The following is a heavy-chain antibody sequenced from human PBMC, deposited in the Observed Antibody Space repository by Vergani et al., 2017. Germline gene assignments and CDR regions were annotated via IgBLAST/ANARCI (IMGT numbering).Heavy chain of an antibody. CDR1: GFSFRGHG. CDR3: AKDLSYSTAWPHFYS. Sequence: QVHLVESGGGVVQPGRSLTLSCVASGFSFRGHGMHWVRQAPGKGLEWVAMIAYDGDRRDYGDFAKGRFTISRDSSKTVYLQMNSLRVEDTAMYFCAKDLSYSTAWPHFYSRGRGTLVTVSS. V-gene: IGHV3-30*18. J-gene: IGHJ4*02. D-gene: IGHD4-11*01. CDR2: IAYDGDRR.